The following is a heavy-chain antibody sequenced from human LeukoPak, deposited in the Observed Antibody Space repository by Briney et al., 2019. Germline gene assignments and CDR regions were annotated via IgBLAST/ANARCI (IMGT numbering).Heavy chain of an antibody. J-gene: IGHJ6*03. D-gene: IGHD1-26*01. CDR1: GFTFDDYG. Sequence: GGSLRLSCAASGFTFDDYGMSWVRQAPGKGLEWVSGINWNGGSTGYADSVKGRFTISRDNAKNSLYLQMNSLRAEDTALYYCARRVQWELESNYYYYMDVWGKGTTVTVSS. V-gene: IGHV3-20*04. CDR2: INWNGGST. CDR3: ARRVQWELESNYYYYMDV.